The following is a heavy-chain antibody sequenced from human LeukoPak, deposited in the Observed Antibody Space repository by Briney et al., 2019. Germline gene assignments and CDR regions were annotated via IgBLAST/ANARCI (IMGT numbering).Heavy chain of an antibody. V-gene: IGHV4-59*08. J-gene: IGHJ4*02. Sequence: SETLSLTCTVSGGSISSYYWSWIRQPPGKGLEWIGSIYYSGSTNYNPSLKSRVTISVDTSKNQFSLKLSSVTAADTAVYFCARPNNLGATTPYGYWGQGTLVTVSS. CDR3: ARPNNLGATTPYGY. CDR1: GGSISSYY. CDR2: IYYSGST. D-gene: IGHD1-26*01.